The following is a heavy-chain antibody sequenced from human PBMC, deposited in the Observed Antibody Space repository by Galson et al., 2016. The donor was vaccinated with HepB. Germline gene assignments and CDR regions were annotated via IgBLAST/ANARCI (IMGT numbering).Heavy chain of an antibody. CDR3: ARHALLGAKDFHN. V-gene: IGHV4-31*03. CDR1: VESISSGGYF. D-gene: IGHD1-26*01. J-gene: IGHJ4*02. CDR2: IYYSGTP. Sequence: LSLTCNVSVESISSGGYFWSWIRQHPGKGPEWIGYIYYSGTPHYNPSLKSRVTISVDTSKNQFSLNLNSVTAADTAVYYCARHALLGAKDFHNWGQGTLVTVS.